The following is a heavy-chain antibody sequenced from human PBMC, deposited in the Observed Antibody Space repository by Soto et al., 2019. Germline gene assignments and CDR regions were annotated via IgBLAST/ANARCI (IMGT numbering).Heavy chain of an antibody. CDR1: GYTFTNFY. D-gene: IGHD3-22*01. Sequence: ASVKVSCKASGYTFTNFYIHWVRQAPGQGLEWMGIINPGGGSTTYSQKFQGRVTMTRDTSTSTLYMQLSSLRSEDTAVYYCMRDLHISVYGAFNIGAKGKMFTVS. V-gene: IGHV1-46*01. CDR3: MRDLHISVYGAFNI. CDR2: INPGGGST. J-gene: IGHJ3*02.